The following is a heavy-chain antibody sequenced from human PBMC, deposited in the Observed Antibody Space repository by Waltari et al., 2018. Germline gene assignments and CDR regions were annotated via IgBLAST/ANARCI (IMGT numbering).Heavy chain of an antibody. CDR2: VNPNSGTT. J-gene: IGHJ5*02. D-gene: IGHD3-3*01. Sequence: QVQLVQTGAEVLRPGAAVKVSCQASGYTFIHYEIHSVRQAAGQGLEWMGWVNPNSGTTAYAQKFQGRISLTWDTFTRTAYMELSNLRSDDTAVFYCARGRDVFANFDYNWFDPWGQGTLVTVSS. CDR1: GYTFIHYE. CDR3: ARGRDVFANFDYNWFDP. V-gene: IGHV1-8*02.